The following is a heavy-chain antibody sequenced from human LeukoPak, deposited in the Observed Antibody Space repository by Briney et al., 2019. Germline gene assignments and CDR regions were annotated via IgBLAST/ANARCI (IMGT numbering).Heavy chain of an antibody. Sequence: HPGGSLRLSCAASGFTFDDYTMHWVRQAPGKGLEWVSGISWNSGSIGYADSVKGRFTISRDNAKNSLYLQMNSLRAEDTAVYYCARGLYYYGSGSYSGDYWGQGTLVTVSS. D-gene: IGHD3-10*01. CDR2: ISWNSGSI. CDR1: GFTFDDYT. CDR3: ARGLYYYGSGSYSGDY. V-gene: IGHV3-9*01. J-gene: IGHJ4*02.